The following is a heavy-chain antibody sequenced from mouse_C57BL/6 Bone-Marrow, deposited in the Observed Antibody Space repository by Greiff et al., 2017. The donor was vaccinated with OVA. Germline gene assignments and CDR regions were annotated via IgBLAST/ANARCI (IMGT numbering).Heavy chain of an antibody. CDR2: IYPGSGST. J-gene: IGHJ1*03. D-gene: IGHD2-5*01. CDR3: ARDSNYVPWYFEV. Sequence: QVQLQQPGAELVKPGASVKMSCKASGYTFTSYWITWVKQRPGQGLEWIGDIYPGSGSTNYTEKFKSKATLTVDTSSSTAYMQLSSLTSEDSAVYYGARDSNYVPWYFEVWGTGTTVTVSS. V-gene: IGHV1-55*01. CDR1: GYTFTSYW.